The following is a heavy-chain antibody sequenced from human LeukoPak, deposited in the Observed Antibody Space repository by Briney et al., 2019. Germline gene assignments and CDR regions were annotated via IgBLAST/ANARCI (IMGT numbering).Heavy chain of an antibody. D-gene: IGHD1-1*01. CDR2: INRDGSTT. Sequence: GGSLRLSCVASGFTFSTYWMHWVRQVPGKGLEWVSRINRDGSTTTNADSVEGRFTISRDNAKNTVFLQLNSLRAEDTAIYDCTRDPWGYRAGVMDLWGLGTLVTVSS. V-gene: IGHV3-74*03. J-gene: IGHJ4*02. CDR3: TRDPWGYRAGVMDL. CDR1: GFTFSTYW.